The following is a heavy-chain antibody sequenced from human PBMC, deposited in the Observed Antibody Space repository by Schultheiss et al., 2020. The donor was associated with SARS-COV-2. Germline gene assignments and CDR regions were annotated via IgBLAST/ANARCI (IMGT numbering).Heavy chain of an antibody. J-gene: IGHJ4*02. CDR2: ISTYNGNT. D-gene: IGHD2-21*01. CDR1: GYTFTSYG. V-gene: IGHV1-18*01. Sequence: ASVKVSCKASGYTFTSYGISWVRQAPGQGPEWMGWISTYNGNTNYAQKLQGRVTMTTDTSTSTAYMELRSLRSDDTAVYYCARDSVADRVVDYWGQGTLVTVSS. CDR3: ARDSVADRVVDY.